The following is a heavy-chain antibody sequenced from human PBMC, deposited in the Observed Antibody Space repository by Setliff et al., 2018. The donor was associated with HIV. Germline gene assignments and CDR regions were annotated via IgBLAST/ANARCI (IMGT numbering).Heavy chain of an antibody. V-gene: IGHV3-48*03. CDR1: GFTFGDYA. CDR3: ALVGGITVPPDGFDI. J-gene: IGHJ3*02. Sequence: PGESLKISCTASGFTFGDYAMSWVRQAPGKGLEWISFIGGHGSIIHYADSVKGRFTISRDNAKNTLYLHMNSLRAEDTSVYHCALVGGITVPPDGFDIWGQGTMVTVSS. CDR2: IGGHGSII. D-gene: IGHD3-22*01.